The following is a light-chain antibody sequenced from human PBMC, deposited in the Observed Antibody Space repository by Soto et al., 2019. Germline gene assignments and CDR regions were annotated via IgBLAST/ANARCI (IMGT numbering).Light chain of an antibody. V-gene: IGKV3-15*01. Sequence: EIVMTQSPGTLSVSPGERATLSCRASQSVSSNLAWYQQKPGQAPRLLIYGASTRATGIPARFSGSGSETEFPLTISSLQSEDFAVYYWQQFYNWPRTFGQGTKVEIK. CDR1: QSVSSN. CDR2: GAS. CDR3: QQFYNWPRT. J-gene: IGKJ1*01.